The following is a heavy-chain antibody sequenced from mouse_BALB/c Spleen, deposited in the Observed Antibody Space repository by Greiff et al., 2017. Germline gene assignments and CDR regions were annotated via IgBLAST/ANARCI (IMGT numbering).Heavy chain of an antibody. J-gene: IGHJ4*01. Sequence: VQLQQSGPDLVKPGASVKMSCKASGYTFTSYVMHWVKQKPGQGLEWIGYINPYNDGTKYNEKFKGKATLTSDKSSSTAYMELSSLTSEDSAVYYCARGGDYYAMDYWGQGTSVTVSS. V-gene: IGHV1-14*01. CDR2: INPYNDGT. CDR3: ARGGDYYAMDY. CDR1: GYTFTSYV.